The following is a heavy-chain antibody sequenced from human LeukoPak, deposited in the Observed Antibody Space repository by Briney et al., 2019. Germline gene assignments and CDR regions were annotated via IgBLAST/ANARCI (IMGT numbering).Heavy chain of an antibody. D-gene: IGHD1-26*01. CDR1: GYTFTGYY. J-gene: IGHJ4*02. CDR3: VRDLSGSYSGDY. CDR2: INPNSGGT. Sequence: ASVKVSCKASGYTFTGYYMHWVRQAPGQGLEWMGWINPNSGGTNYAQKFQGRVTMTRDTSISTAYMELSRLRSDDTAVYYCVRDLSGSYSGDYWGQGTLVTVSS. V-gene: IGHV1-2*02.